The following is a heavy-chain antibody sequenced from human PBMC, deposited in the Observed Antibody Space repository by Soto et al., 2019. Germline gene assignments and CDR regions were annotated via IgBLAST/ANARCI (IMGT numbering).Heavy chain of an antibody. Sequence: SGKVSCKASGGTFSSYAISWVRQAPGQGLEWMGGIIPIFGTANYAQNFQGRVTITADESTSTAYMELSSLRSEDTAVYYCALGVVPAATYYYYGMDVWGQGTTVTVSS. CDR3: ALGVVPAATYYYYGMDV. D-gene: IGHD2-2*01. J-gene: IGHJ6*02. CDR1: GGTFSSYA. CDR2: IIPIFGTA. V-gene: IGHV1-69*13.